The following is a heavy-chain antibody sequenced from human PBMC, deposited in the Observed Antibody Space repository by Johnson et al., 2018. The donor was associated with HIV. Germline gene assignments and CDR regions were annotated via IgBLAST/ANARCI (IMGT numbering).Heavy chain of an antibody. CDR3: ATSMGATARAFDI. J-gene: IGHJ3*02. CDR1: GFTFSSYA. Sequence: QVQLVESGGGVVQPGRSLRLSCAASGFTFSSYAMHWVRQAPGKGLEWVAVISYDGSNKYYADSVKGRFTISRDNSKNTLYLQMNSLRAEDTAVYYCATSMGATARAFDIWGQGTMVTVSS. V-gene: IGHV3-30*14. CDR2: ISYDGSNK. D-gene: IGHD1-26*01.